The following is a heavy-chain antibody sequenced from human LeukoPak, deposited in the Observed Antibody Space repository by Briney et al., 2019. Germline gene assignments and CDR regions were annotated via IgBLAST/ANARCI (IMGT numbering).Heavy chain of an antibody. CDR3: GREEEGGTFDY. D-gene: IGHD3-16*01. V-gene: IGHV1-46*01. CDR2: IYASVGST. CDR1: GYTFTNYY. Sequence: GASVKVSCKASGYTFTNYYIHWVRQVPGQGLEWMGIIYASVGSTNYAQKFQGRVTMTGDTSTSTVYMELSSLRSEDTAVYYGGREEEGGTFDYGGGGTRVSVCS. J-gene: IGHJ4*02.